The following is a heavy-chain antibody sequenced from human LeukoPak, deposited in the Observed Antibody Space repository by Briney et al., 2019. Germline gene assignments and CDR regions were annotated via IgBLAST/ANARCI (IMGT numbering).Heavy chain of an antibody. Sequence: PGGSLRLSCAASGFTFNLAWINWVRQAPGKGLKWVGRIKNKIDGRTTDYAAPVKGRFTISRDDSKNTVYLQMNSLKSEDTALYYCNTDGDYGDYVDSWGQGTLVTVSS. D-gene: IGHD4-17*01. CDR1: GFTFNLAW. CDR3: NTDGDYGDYVDS. J-gene: IGHJ4*02. V-gene: IGHV3-15*07. CDR2: IKNKIDGRTT.